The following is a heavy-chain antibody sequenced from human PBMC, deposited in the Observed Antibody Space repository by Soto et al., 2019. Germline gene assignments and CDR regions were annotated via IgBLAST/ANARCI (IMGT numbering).Heavy chain of an antibody. D-gene: IGHD5-12*01. CDR3: ARAPLATEGEGRVWLGWFDP. V-gene: IGHV4-30-2*01. J-gene: IGHJ5*02. CDR2: IYHSGST. Sequence: SETLSLTCAVSGGSISSGGYSWSWIRQPPGKGLEWIGYIYHSGSTYYNPSLKSRVTISVDRSKNQFSLKLSSVTAADTAVYYCARAPLATEGEGRVWLGWFDPWGQGTLVTVSS. CDR1: GGSISSGGYS.